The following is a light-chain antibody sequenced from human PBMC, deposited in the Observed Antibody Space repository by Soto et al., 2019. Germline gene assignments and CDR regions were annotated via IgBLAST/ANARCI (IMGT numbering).Light chain of an antibody. CDR3: CSYAGPVADV. Sequence: QSALTQPASVSGSPGQSITISCAGTGSDVAAYNLVSWYQQHPGKPPKLIICEVNTPPSGLSNLVSGFKSGDTASLPISGLQAEDEADYFCCSYAGPVADVFGTGTQVTVL. CDR2: EVN. CDR1: GSDVAAYNL. J-gene: IGLJ1*01. V-gene: IGLV2-23*02.